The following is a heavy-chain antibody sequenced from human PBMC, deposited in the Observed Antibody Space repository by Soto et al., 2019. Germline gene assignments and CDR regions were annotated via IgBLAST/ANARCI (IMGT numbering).Heavy chain of an antibody. CDR2: VNWNGANT. CDR3: ARGHCSGGTCYSGAFDI. CDR1: GFTFNDYG. V-gene: IGHV3-20*01. J-gene: IGHJ3*02. D-gene: IGHD2-15*01. Sequence: GGALRLSCAASGFTFNDYGMSWVRQAPGKGPEWVSSVNWNGANTGYADSVKGRFTISRDNAKKFLYLQMNSLRADDTALYHCARGHCSGGTCYSGAFDIWGQGTMVTVSS.